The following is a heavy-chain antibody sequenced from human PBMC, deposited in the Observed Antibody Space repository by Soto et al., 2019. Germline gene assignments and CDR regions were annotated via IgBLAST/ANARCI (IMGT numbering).Heavy chain of an antibody. Sequence: PGGSLRLSCVGTGLNFDDFAMHWVRQAPGKGLEWVSGITWNSRVLAYADSVKGRFTISRDNARNSLYLQMDSLRDEDTALYYCAKGRSDFWSPYYFDSWGQGTLVTFSS. V-gene: IGHV3-9*01. D-gene: IGHD3-3*01. J-gene: IGHJ4*02. CDR2: ITWNSRVL. CDR3: AKGRSDFWSPYYFDS. CDR1: GLNFDDFA.